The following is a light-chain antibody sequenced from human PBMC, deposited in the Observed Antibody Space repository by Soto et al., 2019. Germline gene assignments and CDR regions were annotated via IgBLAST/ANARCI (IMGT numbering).Light chain of an antibody. Sequence: EIVLTQSPDTLSLSPGERATLSCRASQSVANLYLAWYQQKPDQAPRLLIFGASSRASDIPDRFSGSGSGTEFTLTISRLEPEDFALYYCQHYGDSSRTFGQGTRVDIK. J-gene: IGKJ1*01. CDR3: QHYGDSSRT. CDR2: GAS. V-gene: IGKV3-20*01. CDR1: QSVANLY.